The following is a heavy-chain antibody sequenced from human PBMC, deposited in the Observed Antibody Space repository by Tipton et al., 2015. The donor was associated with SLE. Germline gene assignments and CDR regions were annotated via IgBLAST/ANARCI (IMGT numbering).Heavy chain of an antibody. CDR2: IGTAGDT. J-gene: IGHJ4*02. CDR3: ARDLLGGNSGVFDY. V-gene: IGHV3-13*01. CDR1: GFTFSSYD. D-gene: IGHD4-23*01. Sequence: SLRLSCAASGFTFSSYDMHWVRQATGKGLEWVSAIGTAGDTYYPGSVKGRFTISRENAKNSLYLQMNSLRAGDTAVYYCARDLLGGNSGVFDYWGQGTLVTVSS.